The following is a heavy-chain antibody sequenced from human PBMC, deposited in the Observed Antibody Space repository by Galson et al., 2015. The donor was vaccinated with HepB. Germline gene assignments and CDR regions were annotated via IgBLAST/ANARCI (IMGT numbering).Heavy chain of an antibody. CDR3: ARGTFAIVRGIRQIWFDS. CDR2: MNPTSGNT. Sequence: SVKVSCKASGYGFASYDINWVRQATGQGLEWMGWMNPTSGNTAYAQKFQGRVTMTRNTSITTAYMEPAGLTSEDRAVYYCARGTFAIVRGIRQIWFDSWGQGSLVTASS. V-gene: IGHV1-8*01. CDR1: GYGFASYD. J-gene: IGHJ5*01. D-gene: IGHD3-10*01.